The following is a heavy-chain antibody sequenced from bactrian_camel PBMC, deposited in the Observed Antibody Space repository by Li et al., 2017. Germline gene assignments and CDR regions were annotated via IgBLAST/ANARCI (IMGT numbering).Heavy chain of an antibody. CDR3: APSWQVVPTTGGY. J-gene: IGHJ4*01. V-gene: IGHV3-2*01. Sequence: HVQLVESGGDLVQPGGSLRLSCAASGFTFSRFYMSWVRQAPGKGLEWVSTISKTGTYTYYADSVKGRFTVSRDNAKNTVYLQMNSLKSEDTALYYCAPSWQVVPTTGGYWGQGTQVTVS. CDR2: ISKTGTYT. D-gene: IGHD2*01. CDR1: GFTFSRFY.